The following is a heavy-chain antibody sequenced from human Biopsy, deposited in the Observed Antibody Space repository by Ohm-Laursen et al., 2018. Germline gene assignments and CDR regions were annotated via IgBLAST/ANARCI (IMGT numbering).Heavy chain of an antibody. D-gene: IGHD5-24*01. J-gene: IGHJ4*02. CDR1: GGTFSSYD. CDR3: ARDER. Sequence: GASVKVSCKASGGTFSSYDISWLRQAPGQGLEWMGGIIPMFGITEFAQKFQGRVTINVDKSTSTVYMELSSLRSDDTAVYYCARDERWGQGTLVTVSS. CDR2: IIPMFGIT. V-gene: IGHV1-69*10.